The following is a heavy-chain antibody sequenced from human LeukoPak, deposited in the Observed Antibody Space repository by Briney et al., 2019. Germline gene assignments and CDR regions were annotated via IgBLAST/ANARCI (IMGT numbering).Heavy chain of an antibody. D-gene: IGHD6-6*01. CDR2: IYYSGST. Sequence: SETLSLTCTVSGGSISSSSYYWGWIRQPPGKGLEWIGSIYYSGSTYYNPSLKSRVTISVDTSKNQFSLKLSSVTAADTAVYYCARGGPVSAARRPLYYWGQGTLVTVSS. V-gene: IGHV4-39*01. J-gene: IGHJ4*02. CDR3: ARGGPVSAARRPLYY. CDR1: GGSISSSSYY.